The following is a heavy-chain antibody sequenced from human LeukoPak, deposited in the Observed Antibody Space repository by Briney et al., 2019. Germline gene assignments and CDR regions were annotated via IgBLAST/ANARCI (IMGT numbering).Heavy chain of an antibody. V-gene: IGHV3-30*03. CDR2: ISYDGSNE. CDR1: GFTFSSCG. CDR3: ARGRHYYDSSHLGGFDP. D-gene: IGHD3-22*01. J-gene: IGHJ5*02. Sequence: GGSLRLSCAASGFTFSSCGMHWVRQAPGKGLEWVAVISYDGSNEYYADSVKGRFTISRDNSKNTLYLQMNSLRAEDTAVYYCARGRHYYDSSHLGGFDPWGQGTLVTVSS.